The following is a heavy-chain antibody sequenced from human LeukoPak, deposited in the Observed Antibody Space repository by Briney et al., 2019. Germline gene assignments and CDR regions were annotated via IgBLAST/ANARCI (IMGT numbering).Heavy chain of an antibody. CDR2: ISGSSSTI. D-gene: IGHD3-3*01. CDR3: ARDYDFWSGLPETHGFDI. Sequence: PGGSLRLSCAASGFTFSSYWMNWVRQAPGKGLEWVSYISGSSSTIYYADSVKGRFTISRDNAKNSLYLQMNSLRAEDTAVYYCARDYDFWSGLPETHGFDIWGQGTMVTVSS. CDR1: GFTFSSYW. V-gene: IGHV3-48*04. J-gene: IGHJ3*02.